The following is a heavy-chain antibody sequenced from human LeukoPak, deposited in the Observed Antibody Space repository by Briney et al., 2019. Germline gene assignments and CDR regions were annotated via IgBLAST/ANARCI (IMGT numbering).Heavy chain of an antibody. V-gene: IGHV3-53*01. CDR1: GFTVSSNY. Sequence: PGGSLRLSCAASGFTVSSNYMSWVRQAPGKGLEWGSVIYSVGNTYYADSVTGRFTIYRDNSKNTLYLQMNSLRAEDTAVYYCARDLFMVRGSDVGDVWGKGTTVTVSS. D-gene: IGHD3-10*01. J-gene: IGHJ6*04. CDR2: IYSVGNT. CDR3: ARDLFMVRGSDVGDV.